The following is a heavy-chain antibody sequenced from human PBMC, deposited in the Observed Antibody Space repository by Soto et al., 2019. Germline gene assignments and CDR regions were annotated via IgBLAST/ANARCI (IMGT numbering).Heavy chain of an antibody. J-gene: IGHJ4*02. D-gene: IGHD1-26*01. CDR2: IYHTGST. CDR1: GGSISNSNW. V-gene: IGHV4-4*02. Sequence: SETLSLTCGVFGGSISNSNWWTWVRQPPGKGLEWIGEIYHTGSTNYNSSLMSRATISLDKPNNQFSLKLSSVTAADTAAYYCAHRPIVGAAIWGQGTLVTVSS. CDR3: AHRPIVGAAI.